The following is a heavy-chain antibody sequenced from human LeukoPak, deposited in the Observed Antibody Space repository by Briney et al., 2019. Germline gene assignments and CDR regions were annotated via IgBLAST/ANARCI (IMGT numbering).Heavy chain of an antibody. CDR3: TTREVMVRGVVDGDY. D-gene: IGHD3-10*01. CDR1: GFTFSNAW. CDR2: IKSKTDGGTT. Sequence: GGSLRLSCAASGFTFSNAWMNWVSQAPGKGLEWVGRIKSKTDGGTTDYAAPVKGRFTISRDDSKNTLYLQMNSLKTEDTALYYCTTREVMVRGVVDGDYWGQGTLVTVSS. V-gene: IGHV3-15*07. J-gene: IGHJ4*02.